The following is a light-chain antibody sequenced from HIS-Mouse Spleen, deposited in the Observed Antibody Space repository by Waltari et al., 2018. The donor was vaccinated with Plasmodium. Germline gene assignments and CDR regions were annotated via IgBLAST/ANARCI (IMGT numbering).Light chain of an antibody. CDR2: DFS. Sequence: QSALTQPRSVSGSPGQSVTISCPGTSSEFGGYNYVSWYQQHPGKAPKLMIYDFSKRPSGVPDRFSGSKSGNTASLTISGLQAEDEADDYCCSYAGSYTLVFGGGTKLTVL. CDR1: SSEFGGYNY. J-gene: IGLJ2*01. V-gene: IGLV2-11*01. CDR3: CSYAGSYTLV.